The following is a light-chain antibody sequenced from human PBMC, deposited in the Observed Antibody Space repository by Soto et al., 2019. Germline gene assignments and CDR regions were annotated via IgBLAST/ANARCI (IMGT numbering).Light chain of an antibody. CDR3: QQSYSTPGYT. Sequence: DIQMTQSPSSLSASVGDRVTLTCRASQSIGSYLNWYQQKPGQAPKLLIYGASNLHSGVPSRLRGSGSGTDFTLTLNNLQPEDFATYYCQQSYSTPGYTFGPGTKLEIK. J-gene: IGKJ2*01. V-gene: IGKV1-39*01. CDR1: QSIGSY. CDR2: GAS.